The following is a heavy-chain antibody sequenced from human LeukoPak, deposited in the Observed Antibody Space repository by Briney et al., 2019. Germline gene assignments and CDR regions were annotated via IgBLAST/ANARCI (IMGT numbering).Heavy chain of an antibody. Sequence: GRSLRLSCAASGFTFSSYGMHWVRQAPGKGLEWVAVIWYDGSNKYYADSVKGRFTISRDNSKNTLYLQMNSLRAEDTAVYYCARDFAGLDYYDSSGYFDYWGQGTLVTVSS. CDR2: IWYDGSNK. J-gene: IGHJ4*02. CDR3: ARDFAGLDYYDSSGYFDY. V-gene: IGHV3-33*08. CDR1: GFTFSSYG. D-gene: IGHD3-22*01.